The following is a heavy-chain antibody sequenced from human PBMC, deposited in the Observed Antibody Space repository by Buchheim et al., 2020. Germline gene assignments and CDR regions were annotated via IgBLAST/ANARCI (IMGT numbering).Heavy chain of an antibody. CDR2: ISNDGSNT. CDR3: AKDEYSSSSAYYYGMDV. J-gene: IGHJ6*02. Sequence: QVQLVESGGGVVQPGRSLRLSCAASGFTFSSYGMHWVRQAPGKGLEWVSVISNDGSNTYYADSVKGRFTISRDNSKNTLYLKMNSRRAEDTAVYYCAKDEYSSSSAYYYGMDVWGQGTT. D-gene: IGHD6-6*01. V-gene: IGHV3-30*18. CDR1: GFTFSSYG.